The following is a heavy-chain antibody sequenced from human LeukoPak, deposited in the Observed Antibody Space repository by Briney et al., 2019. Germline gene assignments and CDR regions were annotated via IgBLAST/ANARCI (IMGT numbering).Heavy chain of an antibody. CDR3: ARGRPYGMDV. V-gene: IGHV4-31*03. CDR2: IYYSGST. J-gene: IGHJ6*02. CDR1: GGSISSGGYY. Sequence: PSETLSLTCTVSGGSISSGGYYWSWIGQHPGKGLEWIGYIYYSGSTYYNPSLKSRVTISVDTSKNQFSLELSSVTAADTAVYYCARGRPYGMDVWGQGTTVTVSS.